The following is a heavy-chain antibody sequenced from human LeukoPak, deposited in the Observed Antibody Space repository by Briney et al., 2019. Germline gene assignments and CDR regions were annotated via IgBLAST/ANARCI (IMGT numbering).Heavy chain of an antibody. J-gene: IGHJ4*02. CDR1: GGSISSSSYY. CDR2: IYYSGST. Sequence: SETLSLTCTVSGGSISSSSYYWGWIRQPPGKGLEWIGSIYYSGSTYYNPSLKSRVTISVDTSKNQFSLKLSSVTAADTAVYYCARFQRAITMIVVPFDYWGQGTLVTVSS. V-gene: IGHV4-39*07. D-gene: IGHD3-22*01. CDR3: ARFQRAITMIVVPFDY.